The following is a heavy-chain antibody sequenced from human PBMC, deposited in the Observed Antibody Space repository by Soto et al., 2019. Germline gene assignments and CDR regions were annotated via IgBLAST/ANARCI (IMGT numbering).Heavy chain of an antibody. J-gene: IGHJ1*01. V-gene: IGHV1-3*01. CDR3: AREFPSLSSTWREHFQP. D-gene: IGHD6-13*01. CDR2: INSANGNT. Sequence: QVQLVQSGAEVRKPGASVKVSCKASGFTFTDYAIHGLRQAPGQRLEWMGWINSANGNTKSSEKFQDRVTITRDTSATTVYMELSSLRSEDAAVYYCAREFPSLSSTWREHFQPWGQGTLVTVSS. CDR1: GFTFTDYA.